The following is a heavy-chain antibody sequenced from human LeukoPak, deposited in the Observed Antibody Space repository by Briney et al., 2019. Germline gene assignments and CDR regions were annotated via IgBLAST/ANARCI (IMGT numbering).Heavy chain of an antibody. CDR2: MNPNSGNT. V-gene: IGHV1-8*01. CDR1: GYTFTSYD. D-gene: IGHD3-10*01. J-gene: IGHJ4*02. Sequence: GASVKVSCKASGYTFTSYDINWVRQATGQGPEWMGWMNPNSGNTGYAQKFQGRVTMTRNTSISTAYMELSSLRSEDTAVYYCARGLVVRGVTRIDYWGQGTLVTVSS. CDR3: ARGLVVRGVTRIDY.